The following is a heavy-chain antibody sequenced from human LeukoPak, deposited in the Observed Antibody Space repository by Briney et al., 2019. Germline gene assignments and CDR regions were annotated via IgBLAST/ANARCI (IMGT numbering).Heavy chain of an antibody. V-gene: IGHV4-31*03. J-gene: IGHJ4*02. CDR1: GGSISSGGYY. Sequence: SETLSLTCTVSGGSISSGGYYWRWIRQHPGKGLEWIGYIYYSGSTYYNPSLKSRVIIPVDTSKNQFSLKLSSVTAADTAVYYCARDSKKNWGHYYFDYWGQGTLVTVSS. CDR3: ARDSKKNWGHYYFDY. CDR2: IYYSGST. D-gene: IGHD7-27*01.